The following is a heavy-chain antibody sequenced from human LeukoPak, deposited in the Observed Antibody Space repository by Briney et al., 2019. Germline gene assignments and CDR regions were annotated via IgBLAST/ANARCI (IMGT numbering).Heavy chain of an antibody. Sequence: PGGSLRLSCAASGFTFSSYWMSWVRQAPGKGLEWVANIKQDGSEKYYVDSVKGRFTISRDNAKNSLYLQMNSLRAEDTAAYYCITRGCEAPNYYYMDVWGKGTTVTVSS. CDR2: IKQDGSEK. J-gene: IGHJ6*03. V-gene: IGHV3-7*01. CDR3: ITRGCEAPNYYYMDV. D-gene: IGHD3-16*01. CDR1: GFTFSSYW.